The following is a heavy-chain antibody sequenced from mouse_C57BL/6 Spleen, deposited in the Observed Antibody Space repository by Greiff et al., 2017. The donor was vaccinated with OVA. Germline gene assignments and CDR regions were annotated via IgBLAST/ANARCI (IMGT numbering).Heavy chain of an antibody. CDR2: INPNYGTT. V-gene: IGHV1-39*01. D-gene: IGHD1-1*01. Sequence: EVQLQQSGPELVKPGASVKISCKASGYSFTDYNMNWVKQSNGKSLEWIGVINPNYGTTSYNQKFKGKAKLTAVTSASTAYMELSSLTNEDSAVYYCVSSTVVKDYAMDYWGQGTSVTVSS. CDR3: VSSTVVKDYAMDY. J-gene: IGHJ4*01. CDR1: GYSFTDYN.